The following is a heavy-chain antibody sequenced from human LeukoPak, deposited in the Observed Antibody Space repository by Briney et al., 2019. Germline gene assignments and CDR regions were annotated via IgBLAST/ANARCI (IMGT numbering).Heavy chain of an antibody. CDR1: GFTFDDYA. D-gene: IGHD6-19*01. V-gene: IGHV3-9*01. J-gene: IGHJ4*02. Sequence: PGRSLRLSCAASGFTFDDYAMHWVRQAPGKGLEWVSGISWNSGSIGHADSVKGRFTISRDNAKNSLYLQMNSLRAEDTAVYYCARDLVPPPSGWYGGYWGQGTLVTVSS. CDR2: ISWNSGSI. CDR3: ARDLVPPPSGWYGGY.